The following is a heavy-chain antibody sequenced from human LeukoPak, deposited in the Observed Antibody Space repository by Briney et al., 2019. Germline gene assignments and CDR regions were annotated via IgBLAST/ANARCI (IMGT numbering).Heavy chain of an antibody. CDR1: GFILSPYN. CDR3: AKQSSSWYDLYYYYYMDV. CDR2: ISGSSSTI. D-gene: IGHD6-13*01. Sequence: PGGSLRLSCAASGFILSPYNMNWVRQGPGKGLEWVSYISGSSSTIYYADSVKGRFTISRDNAKNSLYLQMNSLRAEDMALYYCAKQSSSWYDLYYYYYMDVWGKGTTVTVSS. J-gene: IGHJ6*03. V-gene: IGHV3-48*04.